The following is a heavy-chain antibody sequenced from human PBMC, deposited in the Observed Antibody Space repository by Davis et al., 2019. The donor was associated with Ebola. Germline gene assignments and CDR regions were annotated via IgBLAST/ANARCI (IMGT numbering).Heavy chain of an antibody. Sequence: SVTVSCQASGDITSSHEFAWVRQAPGQGLEWLGGVMPRLDLKQYGNKVTAAVTITADTSKNEAYLELSRLRSDDTALYYCARVRRRPYYYYGMDVWGHGTAVTVSS. CDR2: VMPRLDLK. V-gene: IGHV1-69*10. CDR1: GDITSSHE. D-gene: IGHD6-25*01. CDR3: ARVRRRPYYYYGMDV. J-gene: IGHJ6*02.